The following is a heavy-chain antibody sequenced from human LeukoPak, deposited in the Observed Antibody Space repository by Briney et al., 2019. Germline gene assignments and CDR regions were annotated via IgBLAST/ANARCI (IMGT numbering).Heavy chain of an antibody. CDR1: GLTFGNYA. CDR2: ISTSSDST. J-gene: IGHJ4*02. V-gene: IGHV3-23*01. CDR3: ASGLYGGVFDN. Sequence: PGGSLRLSCVMSGLTFGNYALNWVGQAPGKGLNWVSDISTSSDSTYHIESVRGRFTISRDNSKNTLYLQMNSLRVDDTAVYYCASGLYGGVFDNWGQGTLVTVSS. D-gene: IGHD4/OR15-4a*01.